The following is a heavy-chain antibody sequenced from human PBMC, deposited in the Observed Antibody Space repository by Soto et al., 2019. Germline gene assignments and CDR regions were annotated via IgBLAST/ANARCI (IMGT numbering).Heavy chain of an antibody. CDR2: IYSSGTT. D-gene: IGHD2-2*02. CDR3: VGFRSNTILSY. Sequence: PLDTLSISCTVSGVSSINYCWTWIRQPAGKGLEYIGRIYSSGTTNYNPSLRSRVSLSADRSKNQFSLKLSSVTAADAAVYFCVGFRSNTILSYWGQGTLVTVSS. CDR1: GVSSINYC. V-gene: IGHV4-4*07. J-gene: IGHJ4*02.